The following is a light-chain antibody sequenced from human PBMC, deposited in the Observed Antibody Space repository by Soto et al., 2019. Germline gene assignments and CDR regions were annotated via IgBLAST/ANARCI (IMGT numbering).Light chain of an antibody. CDR1: SSDVGSYNL. J-gene: IGLJ2*01. Sequence: QSALTQPASVSGSPGQSITISCTGTSSDVGSYNLVSWYQQHPGKAPKLMIYEGSKRPSGVSNRFSGSKSGNTASLTISGLQAEDEVDYCCCSYARSATLFGGGINLTV. CDR3: CSYARSATL. CDR2: EGS. V-gene: IGLV2-23*01.